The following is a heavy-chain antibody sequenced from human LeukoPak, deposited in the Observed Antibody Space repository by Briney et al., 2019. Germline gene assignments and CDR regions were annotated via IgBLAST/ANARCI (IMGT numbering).Heavy chain of an antibody. CDR2: MSGSGNII. V-gene: IGHV3-23*01. D-gene: IGHD6-13*01. CDR3: AKGPSISAVGYFDY. J-gene: IGHJ4*02. CDR1: GXTFSSYA. Sequence: GGSLRPSCAASGXTFSSYAMSWVRQAPGKGQEWVSIMSGSGNIIYYADSVKGRFTISRDNSKNTLYLQMNSLRAEDTAVYYCAKGPSISAVGYFDYWGQGTLVTVSS.